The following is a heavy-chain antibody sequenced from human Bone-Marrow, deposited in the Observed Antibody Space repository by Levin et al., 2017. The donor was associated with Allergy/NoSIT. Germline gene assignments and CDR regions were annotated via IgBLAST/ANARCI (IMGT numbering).Heavy chain of an antibody. J-gene: IGHJ4*02. V-gene: IGHV5-51*01. Sequence: ASVKVSCKGSGYNFASNWIGWARQMSGKGLEWMAIIYPADSETAYSPSFQGQVTISADKSTNTAYLQWNSLKASDTAMFYCARILVQRRALAVSGADYWGQGTLVTVSS. D-gene: IGHD5/OR15-5a*01. CDR2: IYPADSET. CDR3: ARILVQRRALAVSGADY. CDR1: GYNFASNW.